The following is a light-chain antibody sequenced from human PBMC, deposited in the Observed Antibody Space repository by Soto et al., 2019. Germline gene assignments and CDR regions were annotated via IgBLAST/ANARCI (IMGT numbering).Light chain of an antibody. J-gene: IGKJ4*01. Sequence: DIQMTQSPSSVSASVGDRVTITCRARQDISSSLAWYQQKPGKAPKLLFYAASILQSAVPSRFRGRGSGTDFPLTITRLQPEELATYYGQQANSFSLTFGGGTKVEI. CDR1: QDISSS. CDR2: AAS. CDR3: QQANSFSLT. V-gene: IGKV1D-12*01.